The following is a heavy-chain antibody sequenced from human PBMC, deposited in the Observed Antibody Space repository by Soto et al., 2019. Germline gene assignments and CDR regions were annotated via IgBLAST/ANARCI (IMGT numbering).Heavy chain of an antibody. CDR2: ISSSSSTI. J-gene: IGHJ2*01. CDR3: ARGLNWDFDL. Sequence: EVQLVESGGGLVQPGGSLRLSCEASGLTLSAYSMNWVRQTPGKGLEWVSYISSSSSTIYYADSVKGRFTISRDNAKNSLYLQMNRLRAEDSALYYCARGLNWDFDLWGRGTLVTVSS. V-gene: IGHV3-48*01. CDR1: GLTLSAYS.